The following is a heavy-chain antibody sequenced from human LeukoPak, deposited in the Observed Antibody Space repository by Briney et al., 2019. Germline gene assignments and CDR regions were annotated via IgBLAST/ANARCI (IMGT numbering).Heavy chain of an antibody. CDR3: ARVLSSGWTPDY. CDR1: GGTFSSYA. D-gene: IGHD6-19*01. CDR2: IIPILGIA. V-gene: IGHV1-69*04. J-gene: IGHJ4*02. Sequence: ASVKVSCKASGGTFSSYAISWVRQAPGQGLEWMGRIIPILGIANYAQKFQGRVTITADKSTSTAYMELSSLRSEDTAVYYCARVLSSGWTPDYWGQGTLVTVSS.